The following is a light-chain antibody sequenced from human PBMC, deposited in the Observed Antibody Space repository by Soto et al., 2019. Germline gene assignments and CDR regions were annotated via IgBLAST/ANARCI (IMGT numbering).Light chain of an antibody. V-gene: IGKV3-11*01. J-gene: IGKJ4*01. CDR3: QQRSNWPLT. CDR2: DAS. Sequence: EIVLTQSPATLSLSPGERATLSCRASQGINSYLAWYQQKPGQAPRLLIYDASNRATGIPARFSGSGSGTDFTLTISSLESEDFAVYYCQQRSNWPLTFGGGTKVEIK. CDR1: QGINSY.